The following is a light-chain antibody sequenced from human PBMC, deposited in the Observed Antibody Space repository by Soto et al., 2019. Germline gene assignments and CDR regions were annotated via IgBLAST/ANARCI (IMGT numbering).Light chain of an antibody. J-gene: IGLJ1*01. V-gene: IGLV2-11*02. CDR1: SSDVGGSNY. Sequence: QSALTQPRSVSGSPGQSITISCTGTSSDVGGSNYVSWYLCHPGKAPKLILYDVSERPSGVPDRFSGSKSGNTASLTISGLQPEDEADYYCSSYANIYTYVFGSGTKLTVL. CDR2: DVS. CDR3: SSYANIYTYV.